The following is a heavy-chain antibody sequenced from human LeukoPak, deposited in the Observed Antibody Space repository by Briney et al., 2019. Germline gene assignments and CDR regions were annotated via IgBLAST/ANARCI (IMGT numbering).Heavy chain of an antibody. D-gene: IGHD3-16*01. CDR3: ARDPPGLTLGSPGDY. Sequence: ASVKVSCKASGYTFTVYYMHWVRQAPGQGLEWMGWINPNSGGTNYAQKFQGRVTMTRDTSVTTAYMELSRLRSDDTAVYYCARDPPGLTLGSPGDYWGQGTLVTVSS. CDR2: INPNSGGT. J-gene: IGHJ4*02. V-gene: IGHV1-2*02. CDR1: GYTFTVYY.